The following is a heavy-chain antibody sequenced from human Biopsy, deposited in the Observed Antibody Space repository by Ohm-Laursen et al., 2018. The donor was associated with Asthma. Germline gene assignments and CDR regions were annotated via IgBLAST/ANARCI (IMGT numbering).Heavy chain of an antibody. CDR2: INAGNGNT. V-gene: IGHV1-3*01. CDR1: GYTFINYA. CDR3: ARTYYDFLTGQVNDAFAI. Sequence: ASVKVSCKVSGYTFINYAIHWVRQAPGQRLEWMGWINAGNGNTKYSQKFQGRVTITRDTSASTAYMDLSSLRSEDTAVYYCARTYYDFLTGQVNDAFAIRGQGTMVTVSS. D-gene: IGHD3-9*01. J-gene: IGHJ3*02.